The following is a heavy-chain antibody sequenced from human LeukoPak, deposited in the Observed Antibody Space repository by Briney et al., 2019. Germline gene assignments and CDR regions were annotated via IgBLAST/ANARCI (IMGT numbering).Heavy chain of an antibody. V-gene: IGHV4-38-2*02. CDR3: ARHRSRGIHMDV. D-gene: IGHD3-16*02. Sequence: SETLSLTCTVSGYSISSGYYWGWIRQPPGKGLEWIGSIYHSGSTYYNPSLKSRVTISVDTSKNQFSLKLSSVTAADTAVYYCARHRSRGIHMDVWGKGTTVTISS. CDR1: GYSISSGYY. J-gene: IGHJ6*03. CDR2: IYHSGST.